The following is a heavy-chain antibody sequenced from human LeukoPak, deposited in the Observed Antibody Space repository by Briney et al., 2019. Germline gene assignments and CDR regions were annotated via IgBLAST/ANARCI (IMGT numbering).Heavy chain of an antibody. CDR3: ARLEDCSSTSCSRPFDY. D-gene: IGHD2-2*01. Sequence: PSETLSLTCAVSGASVSRNWWSWVRQPPGKGLEWIGEIHHSGGTNYNPSLKSRVTISVDTSKNQFSLKLSSVTAADTAVYYCARLEDCSSTSCSRPFDYWGQGTLVTVSS. CDR2: IHHSGGT. J-gene: IGHJ4*02. CDR1: GASVSRNW. V-gene: IGHV4-4*02.